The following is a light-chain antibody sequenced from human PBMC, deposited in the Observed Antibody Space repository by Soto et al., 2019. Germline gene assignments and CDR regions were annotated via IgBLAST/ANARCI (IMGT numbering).Light chain of an antibody. V-gene: IGKV3-15*01. J-gene: IGKJ1*01. CDR2: GAS. CDR1: ETVATN. Sequence: EVVMTQSPATLSVSPGERATLSCRASETVATNLAWYQQKPGQAPRLLISGASTRAAGISDRFRGSGSGTEFTITISSLRSEDSAIYYCQQYFEWPPMKFGQGTKVEI. CDR3: QQYFEWPPMK.